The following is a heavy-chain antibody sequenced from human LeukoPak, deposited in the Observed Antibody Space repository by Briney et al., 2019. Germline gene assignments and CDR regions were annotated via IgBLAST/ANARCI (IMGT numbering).Heavy chain of an antibody. J-gene: IGHJ4*02. Sequence: PSETLSLTCTVSGYSISTGYYWDWIRQPPGKGLEWIGTFYHGGSTYYNPSLKSRVTISVDTSKNQFSLNLTSVTAADTAVYYCARRPYYYGSGSYYNYWGQGTLVTVSS. CDR1: GYSISTGYY. V-gene: IGHV4-38-2*02. CDR2: FYHGGST. CDR3: ARRPYYYGSGSYYNY. D-gene: IGHD3-10*01.